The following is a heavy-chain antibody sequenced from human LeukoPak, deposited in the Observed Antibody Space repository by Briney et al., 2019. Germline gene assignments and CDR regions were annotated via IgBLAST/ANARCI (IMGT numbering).Heavy chain of an antibody. CDR3: VRESEYYFDHSASFDY. V-gene: IGHV3-30-3*01. J-gene: IGHJ4*02. Sequence: GGSVRLSCAASGFTFTAYLIHWVRQAPGKGLEWVAVMSSDGNAMFYADSVKGRFTISRDNSKNTLYLQMNSLRAEDTAVYYCVRESEYYFDHSASFDYWGQGTLVTVSS. CDR1: GFTFTAYL. CDR2: MSSDGNAM. D-gene: IGHD3-22*01.